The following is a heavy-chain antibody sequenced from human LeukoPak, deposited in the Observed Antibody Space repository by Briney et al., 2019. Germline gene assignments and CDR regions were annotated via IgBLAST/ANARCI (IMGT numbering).Heavy chain of an antibody. V-gene: IGHV1-8*03. D-gene: IGHD2-2*01. Sequence: WASVKVSCKASGYTFTGYYMHWVRQAPGQGLEWMGWMNPNSGNTGYAQKFQGRVTITRNTSISTAYMELSSLRSEDTAVYYCARGRRLSLYQLLTNWFDPWGQGTLVTVSS. CDR3: ARGRRLSLYQLLTNWFDP. CDR2: MNPNSGNT. CDR1: GYTFTGYY. J-gene: IGHJ5*02.